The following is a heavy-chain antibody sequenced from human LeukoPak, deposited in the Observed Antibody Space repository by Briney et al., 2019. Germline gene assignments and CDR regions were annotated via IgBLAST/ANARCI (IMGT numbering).Heavy chain of an antibody. D-gene: IGHD2-2*01. CDR2: ISSGGNTI. V-gene: IGHV3-48*03. Sequence: GGSLRLSCAVSGVTFSSFEMNWVRQAPGKGLEWVSYISSGGNTIFYADSVKGRFTISRDNAKNSLYLQMNSLRAEDTALYYCARGCGIASCYYWYFDLWGRGTLVTVSS. CDR1: GVTFSSFE. CDR3: ARGCGIASCYYWYFDL. J-gene: IGHJ2*01.